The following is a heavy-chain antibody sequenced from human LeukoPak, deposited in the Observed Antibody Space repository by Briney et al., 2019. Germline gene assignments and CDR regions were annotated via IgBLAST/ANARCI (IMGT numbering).Heavy chain of an antibody. V-gene: IGHV3-23*01. CDR1: GFTFSSYA. Sequence: GGSLRLSCAATGFTFSSYAMSWVRQAPGKGLELVSAISGSGGSTYYADSVKGRFTISRDNAKTSVYLQMNSLRVEDTAVYYCTRGRFNYDSTGYSSFYYWGQGTLVTVSS. CDR3: TRGRFNYDSTGYSSFYY. CDR2: ISGSGGST. J-gene: IGHJ4*02. D-gene: IGHD3-22*01.